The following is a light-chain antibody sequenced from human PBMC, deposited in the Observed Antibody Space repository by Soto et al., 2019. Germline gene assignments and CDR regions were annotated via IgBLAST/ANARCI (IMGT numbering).Light chain of an antibody. Sequence: QSVLTQSSSASASLGSSVKLTCTLSSGDSSYIIAWHQQQPGKAPRYLMKLEGSGSYNKGSGVPDRFSGSSSGADRYLTISNLQFEDEADYYCETWDSNTYVFGTGTKLTVL. CDR1: SGDSSYI. CDR2: LEGSGSY. V-gene: IGLV4-60*02. J-gene: IGLJ1*01. CDR3: ETWDSNTYV.